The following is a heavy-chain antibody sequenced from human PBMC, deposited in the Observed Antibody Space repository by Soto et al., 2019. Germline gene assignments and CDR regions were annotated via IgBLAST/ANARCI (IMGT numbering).Heavy chain of an antibody. CDR1: GYSFTSYW. Sequence: PGASLKISCKGSGYSFTSYWISWVRQMPGKCLEWMGRIDPSDSYTNYSPSFQGHVTISADKSISTAYLQWSSLKASDTAMYYCARHDGDYVDAFDIWGQGTMVA. CDR3: ARHDGDYVDAFDI. J-gene: IGHJ3*02. CDR2: IDPSDSYT. V-gene: IGHV5-10-1*01. D-gene: IGHD4-17*01.